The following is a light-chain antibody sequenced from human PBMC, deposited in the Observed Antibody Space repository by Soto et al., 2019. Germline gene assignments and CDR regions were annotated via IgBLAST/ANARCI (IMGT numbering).Light chain of an antibody. CDR1: SSDIGRYEY. V-gene: IGLV2-14*01. CDR3: ASITRSSTSV. CDR2: DVT. J-gene: IGLJ1*01. Sequence: QSALSSPAAVSGSAGPSITIACTGSSSDIGRYEYVSWYQHQTDKAAKLIIYDVTNRPSGVSTRCSGSKSGNTATLTISEIQTEDEADYYCASITRSSTSVFGTGTKVTVL.